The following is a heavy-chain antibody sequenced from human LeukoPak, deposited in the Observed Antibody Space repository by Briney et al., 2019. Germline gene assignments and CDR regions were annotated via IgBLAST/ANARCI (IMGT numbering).Heavy chain of an antibody. Sequence: ASVKVSCKASGYTFTSYYMHWVRQAPGQGLEWMGIFNPSGGSTSYARKFQGRVTMTRDTSTSTVYMELSSLRSEDTAVYYCARASASYGCDYWGQGTLVTVSS. D-gene: IGHD5-18*01. CDR2: FNPSGGST. CDR1: GYTFTSYY. CDR3: ARASASYGCDY. V-gene: IGHV1-46*01. J-gene: IGHJ4*02.